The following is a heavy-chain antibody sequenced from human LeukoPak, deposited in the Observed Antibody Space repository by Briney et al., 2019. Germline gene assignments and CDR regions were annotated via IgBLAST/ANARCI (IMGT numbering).Heavy chain of an antibody. CDR2: ISGSGGST. CDR1: GFTFSSYA. Sequence: GGSLRLSCAASGFTFSSYAMSWVRQAPGKGLEWDSAISGSGGSTYYADSVKGRFTISRDNSKNTLYLQMNSLRAEDTAVYYRAKESGCGDYLDYRGQGTLVTVSS. D-gene: IGHD6-19*01. V-gene: IGHV3-23*01. CDR3: AKESGCGDYLDY. J-gene: IGHJ4*02.